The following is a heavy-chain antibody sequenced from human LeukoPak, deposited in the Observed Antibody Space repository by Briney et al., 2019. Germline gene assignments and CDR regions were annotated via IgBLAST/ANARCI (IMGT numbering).Heavy chain of an antibody. D-gene: IGHD2-2*01. CDR3: ARGSAVSCTSTNCHAPLDY. CDR2: INPNSGAT. J-gene: IGHJ4*02. V-gene: IGHV1-2*02. CDR1: GYTFTDYY. Sequence: ASVKVSCKASGYTFTDYYIIWMRQAPGRGLEYMGWINPNSGATRNGQNFQGRITMTRDTSVSTVYMDLGTLSSDDAAICFCARGSAVSCTSTNCHAPLDYWGQGTLVTVSS.